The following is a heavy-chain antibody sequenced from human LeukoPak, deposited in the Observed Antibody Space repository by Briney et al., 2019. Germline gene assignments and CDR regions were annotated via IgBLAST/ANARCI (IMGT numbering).Heavy chain of an antibody. J-gene: IGHJ4*02. CDR2: ISTSSSYI. Sequence: GGSLRLSCAASGFTFSSYNMKWVRQAPGKGLEWVSSISTSSSYIYYADSVKGRFTISRDNAKNSLNLQMNSLRVEDTAVYYCARDRDWNSGFDYWGQGTLVTVSS. D-gene: IGHD1-7*01. CDR3: ARDRDWNSGFDY. CDR1: GFTFSSYN. V-gene: IGHV3-21*01.